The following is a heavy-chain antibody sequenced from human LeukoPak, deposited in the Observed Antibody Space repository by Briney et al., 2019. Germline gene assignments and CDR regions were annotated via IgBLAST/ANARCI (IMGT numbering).Heavy chain of an antibody. J-gene: IGHJ4*02. CDR3: ARVSLYSGYDFPHDY. D-gene: IGHD5-12*01. V-gene: IGHV1-46*03. Sequence: ASAKVSCKASGYTFTSYYMHWVRRAPGQGLEWMGIINPSGGSTSYAQKFQGRVTMTRDTSTSTVYMELSSLRSEDTAVYYCARVSLYSGYDFPHDYWGQGTLVTVSS. CDR2: INPSGGST. CDR1: GYTFTSYY.